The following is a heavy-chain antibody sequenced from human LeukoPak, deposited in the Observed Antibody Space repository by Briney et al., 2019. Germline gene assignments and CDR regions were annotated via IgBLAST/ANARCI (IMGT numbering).Heavy chain of an antibody. CDR1: GGTFSSHA. Sequence: SVKVSCKASGGTFSSHAISWVRQAPGQGLEWMGGIIPIFGTANYAQKFQGRVTITADESTSTAYMEPSSLRSEDTAVYYCAREQFDSSGSENNWFDPWGQGTLVTVSS. CDR2: IIPIFGTA. V-gene: IGHV1-69*01. D-gene: IGHD3-22*01. CDR3: AREQFDSSGSENNWFDP. J-gene: IGHJ5*02.